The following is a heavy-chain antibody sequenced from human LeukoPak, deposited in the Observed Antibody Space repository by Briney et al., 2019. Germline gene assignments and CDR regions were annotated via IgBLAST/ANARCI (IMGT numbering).Heavy chain of an antibody. Sequence: ASVKVSCKASGYTFTSYDINWVRQATGQGLEWIGWMNPNSGNTGCAQKFQGRVTITRNTSISTAYMELSSLRSEDTAVYYCARVSPYYYGSGSYFRDAFDIWGQGTMVTVSS. V-gene: IGHV1-8*03. D-gene: IGHD3-10*01. J-gene: IGHJ3*02. CDR1: GYTFTSYD. CDR2: MNPNSGNT. CDR3: ARVSPYYYGSGSYFRDAFDI.